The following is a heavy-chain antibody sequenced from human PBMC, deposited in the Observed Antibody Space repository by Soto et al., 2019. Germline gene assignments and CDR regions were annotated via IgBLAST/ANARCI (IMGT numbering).Heavy chain of an antibody. CDR3: ARGQWLDNY. Sequence: PSETLSLTCAVYGGPLNDYYWTWIRQPPGEGLEWIGEISHSGTTNYNPSLKSRVTMSVDTSKNQFSLRLTSVTAADTAVYYCARGQWLDNYWGQGTLVTVSS. J-gene: IGHJ4*02. D-gene: IGHD6-19*01. CDR1: GGPLNDYY. CDR2: ISHSGTT. V-gene: IGHV4-34*01.